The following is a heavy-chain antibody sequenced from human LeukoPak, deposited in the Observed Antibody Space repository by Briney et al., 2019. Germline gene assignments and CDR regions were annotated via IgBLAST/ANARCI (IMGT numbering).Heavy chain of an antibody. CDR2: IWYDGSNK. D-gene: IGHD5-12*01. V-gene: IGHV3-33*06. CDR1: GFTFSSYG. J-gene: IGHJ4*02. Sequence: PGRSLRLSCAASGFTFSSYGMHWVRQAPGKGLEWVAVIWYDGSNKYYADSVKGRFTISRDNSKNTPYLQMNSLRAEDTAVYYCAKVDIVATIDAGRLVDYWGQGTLVTVSS. CDR3: AKVDIVATIDAGRLVDY.